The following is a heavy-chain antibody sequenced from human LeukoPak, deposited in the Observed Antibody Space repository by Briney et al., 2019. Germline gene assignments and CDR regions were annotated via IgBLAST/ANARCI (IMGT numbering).Heavy chain of an antibody. CDR3: ARWRLYDSSGYYFSAFDI. CDR2: IYYSVST. V-gene: IGHV4-59*01. Sequence: SETLSLTCTVSGGSISSYYWSWIRQPPGKGLEWIGYIYYSVSTNYNPSLKSRVTISVDTSKNQFSLKLSSVTAADTAVYYCARWRLYDSSGYYFSAFDIWGQGTMVTVSS. J-gene: IGHJ3*02. CDR1: GGSISSYY. D-gene: IGHD3-22*01.